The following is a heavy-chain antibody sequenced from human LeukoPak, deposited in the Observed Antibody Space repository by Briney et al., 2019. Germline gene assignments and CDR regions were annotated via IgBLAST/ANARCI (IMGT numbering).Heavy chain of an antibody. CDR2: IYSSGST. Sequence: SETLSLTCAVYGGSLSGYYWSWIRQPAGKGPEWIGRIYSSGSTDYNPSLKSRVTMSVDTSKNKFSLTLSSVTAADTAVYYCARDSGTTGEVKFDPWGQGTLVTVSS. J-gene: IGHJ5*02. D-gene: IGHD3-10*01. V-gene: IGHV4-4*07. CDR1: GGSLSGYY. CDR3: ARDSGTTGEVKFDP.